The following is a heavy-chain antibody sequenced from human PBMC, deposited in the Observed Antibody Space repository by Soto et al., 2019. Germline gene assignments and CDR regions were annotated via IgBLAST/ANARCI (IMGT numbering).Heavy chain of an antibody. D-gene: IGHD3-3*01. CDR3: ARQDSITIFGVVISWFDP. CDR1: GYSFTSYW. Sequence: GESLKISCKGSGYSFTSYWIGWVRQMPGKGLEWMGIIYPGDSDTRYSPSFQGQVTISADKSISTAYLQWSSLKASDTAMYYCARQDSITIFGVVISWFDPWGQGTLVTVSS. V-gene: IGHV5-51*01. CDR2: IYPGDSDT. J-gene: IGHJ5*02.